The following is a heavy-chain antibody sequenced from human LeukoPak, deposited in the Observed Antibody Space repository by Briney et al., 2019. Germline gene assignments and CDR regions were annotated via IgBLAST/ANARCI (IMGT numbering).Heavy chain of an antibody. Sequence: SETLSLTCTVSGGSISSGDYYWSWLRQPPGKGLEWFGYIYYSGSTYYNPSLKSRVTISVDTSKNQFSLKLSSVTAADTAVYYCARDLLQREYYYDSSGVSDIWGQGTMVTVSS. J-gene: IGHJ3*02. V-gene: IGHV4-30-4*08. CDR3: ARDLLQREYYYDSSGVSDI. D-gene: IGHD3-22*01. CDR1: GGSISSGDYY. CDR2: IYYSGST.